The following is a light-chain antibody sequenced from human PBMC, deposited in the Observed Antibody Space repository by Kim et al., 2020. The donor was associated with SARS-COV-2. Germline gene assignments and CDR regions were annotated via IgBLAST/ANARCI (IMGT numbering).Light chain of an antibody. CDR2: DTN. CDR3: LLSYIGARV. Sequence: QAVVTQEPSLTVSPGGTVTLTCGSSTGTVTSGHYPYWFQQKPGQAPRTLIYDTNNKHSWTPARFSGSLLGGKAALTLSGAQPEDEADYYCLLSYIGARVFGGGTKVTVL. V-gene: IGLV7-46*01. CDR1: TGTVTSGHY. J-gene: IGLJ3*02.